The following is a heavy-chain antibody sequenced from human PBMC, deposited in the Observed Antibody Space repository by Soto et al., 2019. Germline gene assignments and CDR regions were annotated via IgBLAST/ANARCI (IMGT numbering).Heavy chain of an antibody. V-gene: IGHV4-30-2*01. CDR1: GGSISSGGYS. J-gene: IGHJ5*02. CDR3: ARGERYYYDSSAGPWSSLRTENWFDP. D-gene: IGHD3-22*01. CDR2: IYHSGST. Sequence: PSETLSLTCAVSGGSISSGGYSWSWIRQPPGKGLEWIGYIYHSGSTYYNPSLKSRVTISVDRSKNQFSLKLSSVTAADTAVYYCARGERYYYDSSAGPWSSLRTENWFDPWGQGTLVTVSS.